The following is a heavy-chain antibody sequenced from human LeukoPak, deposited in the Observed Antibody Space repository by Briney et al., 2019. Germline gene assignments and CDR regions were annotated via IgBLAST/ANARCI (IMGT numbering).Heavy chain of an antibody. CDR3: ARSRYYDSSAYYYSFDC. Sequence: GGSLRLSCAASGFTFSTYGMHWVRQASGKGLEWVAVIWYDGSNSYYADSVKGRFTISRDNSKNTLYLQMNSLRAEDTAVYYCARSRYYDSSAYYYSFDCWGQGTLVTVSS. J-gene: IGHJ4*02. CDR1: GFTFSTYG. V-gene: IGHV3-33*01. CDR2: IWYDGSNS. D-gene: IGHD3-22*01.